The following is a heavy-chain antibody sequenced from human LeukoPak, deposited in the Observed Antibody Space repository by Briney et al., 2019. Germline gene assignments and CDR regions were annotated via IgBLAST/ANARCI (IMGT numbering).Heavy chain of an antibody. CDR2: IYYSGST. Sequence: SETLSLTCTVSGGSISSYYWSWIRQPPGKGLEWIGYIYYSGSTNYNPSLKSRVIISVDTSKNQFSLKLSSVTAADTAVYYCARVGGYARLGVWGQGTTVTVSS. D-gene: IGHD5-12*01. V-gene: IGHV4-59*01. J-gene: IGHJ6*02. CDR1: GGSISSYY. CDR3: ARVGGYARLGV.